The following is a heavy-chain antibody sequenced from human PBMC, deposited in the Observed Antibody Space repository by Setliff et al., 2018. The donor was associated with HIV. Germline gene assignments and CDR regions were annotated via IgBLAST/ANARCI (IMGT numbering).Heavy chain of an antibody. J-gene: IGHJ4*02. CDR1: GYSISTAYY. CDR3: MRGRSITIFGVAYFDY. D-gene: IGHD3-3*01. CDR2: VYHSGTT. Sequence: PSETLSLTCAVSGYSISTAYYGGWIRQPPGKGLEWIGSVYHSGTTYYNPSLKSRVTISVDMSNNQFSLKVTSVTAADTAVYYCMRGRSITIFGVAYFDYWGQGTLVTVSS. V-gene: IGHV4-38-2*01.